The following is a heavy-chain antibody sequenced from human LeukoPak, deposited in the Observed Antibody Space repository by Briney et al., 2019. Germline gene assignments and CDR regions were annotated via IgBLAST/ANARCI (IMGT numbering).Heavy chain of an antibody. D-gene: IGHD3-22*01. J-gene: IGHJ4*02. CDR3: VRENSYYESSAYYYGSGYFDY. Sequence: SETLSLTCTISGYSISSGYYWSWIRQPPGKGLEWICYIYYSGTTNYNPSLRSRVTISVDTSKNQFSLRLSSVTSAETALYYCVRENSYYESSAYYYGSGYFDYWGQGTLVTVSS. CDR2: IYYSGTT. CDR1: GYSISSGYY. V-gene: IGHV4-61*01.